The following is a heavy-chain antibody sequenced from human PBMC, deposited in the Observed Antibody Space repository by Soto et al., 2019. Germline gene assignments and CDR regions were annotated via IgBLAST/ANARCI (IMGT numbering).Heavy chain of an antibody. D-gene: IGHD3-22*01. CDR1: TVTFSRYN. J-gene: IGHJ3*02. CDR3: ARDRGGAVAGGDGSGYHDPVGFDI. CDR2: IAKYTCTI. Sequence: GGSLRLSCAASTVTFSRYNLNCFRQAPGKGREWCSQIAKYTCTIFDVDSVKGRSTISRDNAKISVFLQMNSLRDEGTAVYYCARDRGGAVAGGDGSGYHDPVGFDIWGQGTMVT. V-gene: IGHV3-48*02.